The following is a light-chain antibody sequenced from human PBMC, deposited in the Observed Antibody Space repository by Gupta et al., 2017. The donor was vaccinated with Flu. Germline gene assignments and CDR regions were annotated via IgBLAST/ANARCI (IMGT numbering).Light chain of an antibody. J-gene: IGKJ5*01. CDR3: QQYGSSPIT. CDR2: GAS. Sequence: EIVLTQSPGTLSLSPGERATLSCRASQSVSSSYLAWLQQKPGQAPRLLIYGASNRATGIPDKFSGSGSGTDFTLTIGRLEPEDFALYHCQQYGSSPITFGQGTRLEIK. CDR1: QSVSSSY. V-gene: IGKV3-20*01.